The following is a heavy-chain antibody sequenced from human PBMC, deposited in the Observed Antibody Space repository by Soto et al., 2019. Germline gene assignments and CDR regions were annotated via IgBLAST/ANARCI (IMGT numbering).Heavy chain of an antibody. Sequence: SVKVSCKASGGTFSSYAISWVRQAPGQGLEWMGGIIPIFGTANYAQKFQGRVTITADESTSTAYMELSSLRSEDTAVYYCATTSRADYYDSSGYYYYYFDYWGQGTLVTVS. D-gene: IGHD3-22*01. CDR1: GGTFSSYA. V-gene: IGHV1-69*13. CDR3: ATTSRADYYDSSGYYYYYFDY. J-gene: IGHJ4*02. CDR2: IIPIFGTA.